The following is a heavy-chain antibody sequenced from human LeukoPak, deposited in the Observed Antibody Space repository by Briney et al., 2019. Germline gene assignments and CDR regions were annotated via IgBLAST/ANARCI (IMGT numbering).Heavy chain of an antibody. CDR1: GGSISSGSYY. CDR2: IYTSGST. CDR3: ARDGVYGDYNWFDP. D-gene: IGHD4-17*01. Sequence: SETLSLTCTVSGGSISSGSYYWSWIRQPAGKGLEWIGRIYTSGSTNYNPSLKSRVTISVDTSKNQFSLKLSSVTAADTAVYYCARDGVYGDYNWFDPWGQGTLVTVSS. J-gene: IGHJ5*02. V-gene: IGHV4-61*02.